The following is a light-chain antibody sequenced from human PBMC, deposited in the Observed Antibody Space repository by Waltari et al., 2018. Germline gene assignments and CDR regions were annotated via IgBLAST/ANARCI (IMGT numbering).Light chain of an antibody. Sequence: DIVMTQSPDSLAVSLGERATINCKSSQSVLYSSNNKNYLAWYQQKPGQPPKLLIYWAATRESGVPDRCSGSGSGTDFTLTISSLQAEDVAVYYCQQYESTPPGFGGGTKVEIK. V-gene: IGKV4-1*01. CDR1: QSVLYSSNNKNY. CDR2: WAA. J-gene: IGKJ4*01. CDR3: QQYESTPPG.